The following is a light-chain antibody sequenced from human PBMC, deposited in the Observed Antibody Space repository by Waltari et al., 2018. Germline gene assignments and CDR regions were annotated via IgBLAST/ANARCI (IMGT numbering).Light chain of an antibody. J-gene: IGKJ1*01. CDR1: ESVKTW. CDR3: QQYNSGWS. V-gene: IGKV1-5*03. Sequence: DIQMTQPPSALSASIGERVTISCRASESVKTWLAWYQQKPGRAPKVLIYKGSDLQDGVPSRFSGSGAGTEFTLTISSLQPDDFATYYCQQYNSGWSFGQGTKVQIK. CDR2: KGS.